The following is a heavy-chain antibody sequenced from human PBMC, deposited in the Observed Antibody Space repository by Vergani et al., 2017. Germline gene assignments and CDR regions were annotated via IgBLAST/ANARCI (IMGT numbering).Heavy chain of an antibody. CDR3: ARERSGSYDGIFDY. CDR2: ISSSGSTI. CDR1: GFTFSDYY. V-gene: IGHV3-11*04. D-gene: IGHD1-26*01. Sequence: VHLLESGGGLVQSGGSLRLSCAASGFTFSDYYMSWIRQATGKGLEWVSYISSSGSTIYYADSVKGRFTISRDNAKNSLYLQMNSLRAEDTAVYYCARERSGSYDGIFDYWGQGTLVTVSS. J-gene: IGHJ4*02.